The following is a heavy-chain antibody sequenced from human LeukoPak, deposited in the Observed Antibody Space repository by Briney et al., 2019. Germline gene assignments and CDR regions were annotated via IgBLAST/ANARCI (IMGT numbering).Heavy chain of an antibody. D-gene: IGHD2-15*01. CDR3: AREWFCSGGSCQIIDAFDI. CDR2: IKQDGSEK. Sequence: PGGSLRLSCAASGFTFSSYWMSWVRQAPGKGLEWVANIKQDGSEKYYVDSVKGRFTISRDNAKNSLYLQMNSLRAEDTAVYYCAREWFCSGGSCQIIDAFDIWGQGTMVTVSS. V-gene: IGHV3-7*01. CDR1: GFTFSSYW. J-gene: IGHJ3*02.